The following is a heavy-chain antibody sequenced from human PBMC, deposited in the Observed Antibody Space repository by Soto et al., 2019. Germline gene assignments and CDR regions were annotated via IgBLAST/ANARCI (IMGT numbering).Heavy chain of an antibody. V-gene: IGHV4-59*11. D-gene: IGHD4-17*01. CDR3: ARGLPEGYGGNLDS. Sequence: QVHLQESGPGLVKPSETLSLNCTVSGDFIRSHYWTWIRQAPGKGLEWIGSIYYNVNTNYNPSLNSRVTISVNTSTKQFSLKVTSVTTADTAVYYCARGLPEGYGGNLDSWGQGTLVTVSS. CDR2: IYYNVNT. CDR1: GDFIRSHY. J-gene: IGHJ4*02.